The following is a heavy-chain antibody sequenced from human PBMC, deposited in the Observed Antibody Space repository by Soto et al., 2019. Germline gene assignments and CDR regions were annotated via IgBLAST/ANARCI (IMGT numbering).Heavy chain of an antibody. J-gene: IGHJ2*01. Sequence: QVQLQESGSGLVKPSQTLSLTCAVSGGSLSTGGCSWSWVRLPPGRSLEWIGYIFDTGKTYYSASLKRRVTMSVDRAQNQFSQRLESVTAADTAIYFCACLDGYKRSFDLWGRGTLVTVSS. V-gene: IGHV4-30-2*01. CDR3: ACLDGYKRSFDL. D-gene: IGHD5-12*01. CDR1: GGSLSTGGCS. CDR2: IFDTGKT.